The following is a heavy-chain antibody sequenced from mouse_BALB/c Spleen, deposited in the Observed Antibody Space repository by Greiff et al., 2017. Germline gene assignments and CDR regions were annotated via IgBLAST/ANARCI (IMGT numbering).Heavy chain of an antibody. CDR3: ARRDSSGYAMDY. CDR1: GYSFTGYY. Sequence: VQLQQSGPELVKPGASVKISCKASGYSFTGYYMHWVKQSHVKSLEWIGRINPYNGATSYNQNFKDKASLTVDKSSSTAYMELHSLTSEDSAVYYCARRDSSGYAMDYWGQGTSVTVSS. J-gene: IGHJ4*01. V-gene: IGHV1-31*01. D-gene: IGHD3-2*01. CDR2: INPYNGAT.